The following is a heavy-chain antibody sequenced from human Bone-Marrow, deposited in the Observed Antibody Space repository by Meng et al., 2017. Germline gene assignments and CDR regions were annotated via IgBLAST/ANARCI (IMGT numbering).Heavy chain of an antibody. J-gene: IGHJ4*02. CDR3: ARDEDISAAGKLFGDY. D-gene: IGHD6-25*01. CDR1: GYNFPDYY. V-gene: IGHV1-2*06. CDR2: INPKSGDT. Sequence: QGQRVQSGAEVKQPGASVKVSCKPSGYNFPDYYIRWVRRAPGQGLEWMGRINPKSGDTHYAQKFQARVTMTGDTSISTAYMELSGLRSDDTAMYYCARDEDISAAGKLFGDYWGQGTLVTVSS.